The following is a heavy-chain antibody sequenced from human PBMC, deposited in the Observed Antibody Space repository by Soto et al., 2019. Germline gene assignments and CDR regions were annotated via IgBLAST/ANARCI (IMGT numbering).Heavy chain of an antibody. CDR3: AKGEGIGYGDYFLFGGGGH. V-gene: IGHV3-30*18. J-gene: IGHJ4*02. CDR2: ISYDGNNK. Sequence: QVQLVESGGGVVQPGRSLRLSCAASGFTFSSYGMHWVRQAPGKGLEWVAVISYDGNNKYYADSVKGRFTISRDNSKNTLYLQRNSLRPEDTAVYYFAKGEGIGYGDYFLFGGGGHWGKGTLVTVSS. CDR1: GFTFSSYG. D-gene: IGHD4-17*01.